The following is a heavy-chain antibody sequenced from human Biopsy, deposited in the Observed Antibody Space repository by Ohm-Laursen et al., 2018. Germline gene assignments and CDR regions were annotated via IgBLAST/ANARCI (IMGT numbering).Heavy chain of an antibody. J-gene: IGHJ1*01. CDR1: GLSLSTTGVG. Sequence: TQTLTLTFAFSGLSLSTTGVGVTSIRQPPGKALESLAVVFWDDDKRYRPSLKNRVTITKYTSENQVDLTVTNMDPVDTATYYCAHVFEGYFQHWGQGTLVTVSS. CDR3: AHVFEGYFQH. V-gene: IGHV2-5*02. CDR2: VFWDDDK.